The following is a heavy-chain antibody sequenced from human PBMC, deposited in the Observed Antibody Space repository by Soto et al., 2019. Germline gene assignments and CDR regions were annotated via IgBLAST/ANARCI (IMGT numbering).Heavy chain of an antibody. V-gene: IGHV3-48*02. CDR1: GFTFSSYS. D-gene: IGHD3-10*01. CDR3: AREGRLTMVRGRDAFDI. J-gene: IGHJ3*02. Sequence: EVQLVESGGGLVQPGGSLRLSCAASGFTFSSYSMNWVRQAPGKGLEWVSYISSSSSTIYYADSVKGRFTISRDNAKNSLYLQMNSLRDEDTAVYYCAREGRLTMVRGRDAFDIWGQGTMSPSLQ. CDR2: ISSSSSTI.